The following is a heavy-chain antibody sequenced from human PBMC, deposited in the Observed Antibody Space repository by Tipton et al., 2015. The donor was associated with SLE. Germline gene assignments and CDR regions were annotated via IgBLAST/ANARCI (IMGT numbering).Heavy chain of an antibody. D-gene: IGHD1-1*01. J-gene: IGHJ4*02. V-gene: IGHV4-59*01. CDR3: AGARRLESRNDFDY. CDR1: GGSISSYY. Sequence: TLSLTCTVSGGSISSYYWSWFRLPPGKGLEWIGYIYYSGSTNYNPSLKSRGTISVDTSKNQFSLKLSSVTAADTAVYYCAGARRLESRNDFDYRGQGTLVTVSS. CDR2: IYYSGST.